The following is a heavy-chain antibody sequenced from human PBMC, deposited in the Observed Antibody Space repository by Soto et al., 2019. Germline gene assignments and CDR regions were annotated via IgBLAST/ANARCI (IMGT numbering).Heavy chain of an antibody. CDR2: IYYSGST. D-gene: IGHD3-22*01. Sequence: PSETLSLTCTVSGGSISSYYWSWIRQPPGKGLEWIGYIYYSGSTNYNPSLKSRVTISVDTSTNQFSLKLSSVTAADTAVDYCAGGVRYYGSSGYYAGDAFDIWGQGTVVTVSS. J-gene: IGHJ3*02. CDR1: GGSISSYY. V-gene: IGHV4-59*01. CDR3: AGGVRYYGSSGYYAGDAFDI.